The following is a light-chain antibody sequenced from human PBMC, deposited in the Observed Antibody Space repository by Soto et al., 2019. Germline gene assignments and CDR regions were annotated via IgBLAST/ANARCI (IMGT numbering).Light chain of an antibody. CDR1: QSVSSK. CDR3: KQYNSWLWT. V-gene: IGKV3-15*01. CDR2: GAS. J-gene: IGKJ1*01. Sequence: EIVMTQSPATLSVSPGEGATLSCRASQSVSSKLAWYQQKPGQAPRLLIYGASTRATGIQARFSGSGSGTEFTLIIRSLQSEDSAVYYCKQYNSWLWTVGQGTKVDIK.